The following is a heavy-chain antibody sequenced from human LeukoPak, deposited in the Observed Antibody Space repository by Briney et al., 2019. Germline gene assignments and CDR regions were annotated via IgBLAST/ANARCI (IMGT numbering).Heavy chain of an antibody. V-gene: IGHV1-3*01. D-gene: IGHD3-9*01. J-gene: IGHJ4*02. Sequence: ASVKVSCKASGYTFTSYAMHWVRQAPGQRLEWMGWINAGNGNTKYSQKFQGRVTITRDTSASTAYMELSSLRSEDTAVYYCATALRYFDWWGGYWGQGTLVTVSS. CDR2: INAGNGNT. CDR1: GYTFTSYA. CDR3: ATALRYFDWWGGY.